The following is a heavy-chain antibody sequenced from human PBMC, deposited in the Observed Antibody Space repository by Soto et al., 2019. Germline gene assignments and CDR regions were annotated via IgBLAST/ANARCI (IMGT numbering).Heavy chain of an antibody. CDR2: IYSDGTT. J-gene: IGHJ4*02. V-gene: IGHV3-53*01. D-gene: IGHD6-6*01. CDR3: AILSN. CDR1: GFTVSSNY. Sequence: PGGSLRLSCAASGFTVSSNYMNWVRQAPGKGLEWVSIIYSDGTTSYADSVKGRFTISRDNFKNTLHLQMNSLRAEDTAVYYCAILSNWGQGTLVTGSS.